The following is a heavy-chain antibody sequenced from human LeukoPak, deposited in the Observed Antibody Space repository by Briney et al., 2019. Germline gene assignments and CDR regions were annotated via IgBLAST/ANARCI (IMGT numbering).Heavy chain of an antibody. Sequence: GASVKVSCKASGYTFTTYDINWVRQATGLGLEWMGWMNPNSGNTGYAQKFQGRVTMTRDTSISTAYMELSSLRSEDTAVYYCARVGQSKDYDFWSGYYNYFEYWGQGALVTVSS. CDR2: MNPNSGNT. V-gene: IGHV1-8*01. CDR3: ARVGQSKDYDFWSGYYNYFEY. CDR1: GYTFTTYD. D-gene: IGHD3-3*01. J-gene: IGHJ4*02.